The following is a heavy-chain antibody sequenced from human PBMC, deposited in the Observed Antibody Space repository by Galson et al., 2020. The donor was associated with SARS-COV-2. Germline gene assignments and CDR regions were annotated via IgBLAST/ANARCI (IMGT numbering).Heavy chain of an antibody. D-gene: IGHD2-2*01. CDR2: ISSNGGNT. J-gene: IGHJ6*02. CDR3: VRNVVPAATLYYYGLDV. CDR1: GFTFSTYP. Sequence: TEGSLRLSCSASGFTFSTYPMHWVRQAPGKGLEYVSAISSNGGNTYHANSVKGRFTISRDNSKNTLYLQMSTLRPEDTAVYYCVRNVVPAATLYYYGLDVWGQGTTVTVSS. V-gene: IGHV3-64D*08.